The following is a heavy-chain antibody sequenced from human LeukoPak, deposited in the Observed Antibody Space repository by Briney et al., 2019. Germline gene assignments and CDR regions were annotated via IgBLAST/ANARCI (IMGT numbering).Heavy chain of an antibody. V-gene: IGHV1-2*02. CDR2: IKPNSGDT. J-gene: IGHJ6*02. CDR3: AREKEDYYGMDV. Sequence: ASVKVSCKASGYTFTDYFIHWVRQAPGQGLEWMGWIKPNSGDTKYAEKFQGRVTMTRDTSISTAYLELSRLISDDTAVYYCAREKEDYYGMDVWGQGTTVTVSS. CDR1: GYTFTDYF.